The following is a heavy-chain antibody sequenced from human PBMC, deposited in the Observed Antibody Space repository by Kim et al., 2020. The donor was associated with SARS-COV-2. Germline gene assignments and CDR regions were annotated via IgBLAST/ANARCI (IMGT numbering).Heavy chain of an antibody. CDR3: ARESGGDGALDAFDI. CDR1: GGTFSSYA. CDR2: IIPIFGTA. J-gene: IGHJ3*02. D-gene: IGHD4-17*01. Sequence: SVKVSCKASGGTFSSYAISWVRQAPGQGLEWMGGIIPIFGTANYAQKFQGGVTITADKSTSTAYMELSSLRSEDTAVYYCARESGGDGALDAFDIWGQGTMVTVSS. V-gene: IGHV1-69*06.